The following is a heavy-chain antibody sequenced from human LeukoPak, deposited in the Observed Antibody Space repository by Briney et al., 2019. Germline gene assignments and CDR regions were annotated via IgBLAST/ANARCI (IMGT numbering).Heavy chain of an antibody. V-gene: IGHV4-30-4*01. J-gene: IGHJ4*02. D-gene: IGHD2-8*01. CDR3: ARGYCTNGVCSPFDY. CDR2: IYYSGST. Sequence: PSGTLSLTCTVSGGSISSGDYYWSWICQPPGKGLEWIGYIYYSGSTYYNPSLKSRVTISVDTSKNQFSLKLSSVTAADTAVYYCARGYCTNGVCSPFDYWGQGTLVTVSS. CDR1: GGSISSGDYY.